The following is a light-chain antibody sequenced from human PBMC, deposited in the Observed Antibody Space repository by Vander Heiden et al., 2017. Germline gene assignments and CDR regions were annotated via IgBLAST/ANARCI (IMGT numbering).Light chain of an antibody. CDR3: SSYTSSSTVV. CDR1: SSDVGGYNY. CDR2: DGS. Sequence: SALTQPASVSGSPGQSITISCTGTSSDVGGYNYVAWYQQHRGKAPKLMIYDGSKRPSGVSKRFSGSKSGNTASLTISGLQAEDEADYYCSSYTSSSTVVFGGGTKLTVL. J-gene: IGLJ2*01. V-gene: IGLV2-14*03.